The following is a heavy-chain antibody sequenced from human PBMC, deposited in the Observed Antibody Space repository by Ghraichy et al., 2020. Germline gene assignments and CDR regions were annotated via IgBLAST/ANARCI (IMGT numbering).Heavy chain of an antibody. D-gene: IGHD6-13*01. Sequence: SETLSLTCVVSGASISSSNWWTWVRQSPGKGLEWIGEIYFDGRTNYNPSLKGRVTISADKSENQFSLKLTSVTAADTAVYYCARAGVSSSIDYWGRGTPVTVSS. J-gene: IGHJ4*02. CDR2: IYFDGRT. CDR1: GASISSSNW. CDR3: ARAGVSSSIDY. V-gene: IGHV4-4*02.